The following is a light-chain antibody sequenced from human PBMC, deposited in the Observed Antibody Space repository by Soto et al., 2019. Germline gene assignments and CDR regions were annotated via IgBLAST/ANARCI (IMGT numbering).Light chain of an antibody. CDR1: SSDVGRYNL. J-gene: IGLJ1*01. Sequence: QSALPQPASVSGSPGQSITISCTGTSSDVGRYNLVSWYQQHPGKAPKLMIYEGSKRPSGVSNRFSGSKSGNTASLTISGLQAEDEADYYCCSYAGSSTLYVFGTGTKLTVL. CDR2: EGS. V-gene: IGLV2-23*01. CDR3: CSYAGSSTLYV.